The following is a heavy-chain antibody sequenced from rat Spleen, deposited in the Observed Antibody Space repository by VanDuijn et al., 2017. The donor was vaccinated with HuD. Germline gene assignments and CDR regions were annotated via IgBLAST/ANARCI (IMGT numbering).Heavy chain of an antibody. Sequence: EVQLVESGGGLVQPGRSLKLSCAASGFTFSDYGMAWVRQAPTKGLEWVATIIYDGRDTYSRDSVRGRFTISRDNAKNTLYLQMSKLGSEDTAIYYCARFRGAGYFDYWGQGVMVTVSS. V-gene: IGHV5-29*01. D-gene: IGHD4-3*01. CDR3: ARFRGAGYFDY. CDR1: GFTFSDYG. J-gene: IGHJ2*01. CDR2: IIYDGRDT.